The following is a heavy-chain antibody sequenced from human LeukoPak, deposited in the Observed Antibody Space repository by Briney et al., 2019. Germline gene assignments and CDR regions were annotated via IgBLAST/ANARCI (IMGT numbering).Heavy chain of an antibody. CDR1: GFSFRTSGVG. CDR2: IYWDEDK. V-gene: IGHV2-5*02. Sequence: ESGPTLVNPTQTLTLTCTFSGFSFRTSGVGVGWIRQPPGKALEWLAVIYWDEDKRYRPSLKSRLTITKDTSKNQVVLTMTNMDPVDTATYYCARSPYYDILTGSRGTFDYWGRGILVTVSS. D-gene: IGHD3-9*01. CDR3: ARSPYYDILTGSRGTFDY. J-gene: IGHJ4*02.